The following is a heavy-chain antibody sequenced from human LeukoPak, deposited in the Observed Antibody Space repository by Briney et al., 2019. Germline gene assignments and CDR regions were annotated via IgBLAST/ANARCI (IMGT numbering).Heavy chain of an antibody. CDR3: ARGGDFWSGYYTDDY. Sequence: AASVKVSCKASGGTFSSYAISWVRQAPGQGLEWMGGIIPIFGTANYAQKFQGRVTITADESTSTAYMELSSLRSEDTAVYYCARGGDFWSGYYTDDYWGQGTLVTVSS. CDR1: GGTFSSYA. CDR2: IIPIFGTA. J-gene: IGHJ4*02. V-gene: IGHV1-69*13. D-gene: IGHD3-3*01.